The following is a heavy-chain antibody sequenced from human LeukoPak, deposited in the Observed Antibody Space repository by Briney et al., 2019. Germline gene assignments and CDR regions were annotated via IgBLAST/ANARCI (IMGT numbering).Heavy chain of an antibody. Sequence: GESLKISCKGSGYSFTSYWIGWVRQIPGEGLEWMGIIYPGDSDTRYSPSFQGQVTILADKSISTAYLQWGSLKASDTAMYYCARQANGYCSGGSCYIDYWGQGTLVTVSS. V-gene: IGHV5-51*01. CDR2: IYPGDSDT. CDR1: GYSFTSYW. CDR3: ARQANGYCSGGSCYIDY. J-gene: IGHJ4*02. D-gene: IGHD2-15*01.